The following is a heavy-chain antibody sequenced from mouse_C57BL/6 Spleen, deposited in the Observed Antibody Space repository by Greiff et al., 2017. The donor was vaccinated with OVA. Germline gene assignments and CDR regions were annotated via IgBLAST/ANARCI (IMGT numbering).Heavy chain of an antibody. CDR2: INYDGSST. CDR1: GFTFSDYY. Sequence: EVMLVESEGGLVQPGSSMKLSCTASGFTFSDYYMAWVRQVPEKGLEWVANINYDGSSTYYLDSLKSRFIISRDNAKNILYLQMSSLKSEDTATYYCARKGDYAFFDYWGQGTTLTVSS. D-gene: IGHD2-4*01. CDR3: ARKGDYAFFDY. V-gene: IGHV5-16*01. J-gene: IGHJ2*01.